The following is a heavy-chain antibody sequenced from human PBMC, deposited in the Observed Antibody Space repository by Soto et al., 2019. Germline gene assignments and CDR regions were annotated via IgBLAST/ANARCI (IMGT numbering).Heavy chain of an antibody. Sequence: PGGSLRLSCAASGFTFRGYAMSWVRQAPGKGLEWVSIIYSDGSTYYADSVKGRFAISRDNSKNTLYLQMNSLRADDTAVYYCASRRNPYGAYDYWGQGTLVTVSS. CDR1: GFTFRGYA. CDR3: ASRRNPYGAYDY. V-gene: IGHV3-66*01. J-gene: IGHJ4*02. D-gene: IGHD4-17*01. CDR2: IYSDGST.